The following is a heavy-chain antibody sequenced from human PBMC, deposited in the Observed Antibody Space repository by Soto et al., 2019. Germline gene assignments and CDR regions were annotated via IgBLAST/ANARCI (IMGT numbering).Heavy chain of an antibody. J-gene: IGHJ4*02. CDR2: ISAYNGNT. D-gene: IGHD2-2*01. Sequence: APAKVSCKASGYTFTSYGISWVRQAHGQGLEWMGWISAYNGNTNYAQKLQGRVTMTTDTSTSTAYMELRSLRSDDTAVYYCARTGSYCSSTSCYPYYFDYWGQGTLVTVSS. CDR1: GYTFTSYG. CDR3: ARTGSYCSSTSCYPYYFDY. V-gene: IGHV1-18*01.